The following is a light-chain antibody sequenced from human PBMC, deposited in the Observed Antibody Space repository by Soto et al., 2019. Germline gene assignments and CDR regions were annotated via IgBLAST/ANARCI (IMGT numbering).Light chain of an antibody. J-gene: IGKJ1*01. V-gene: IGKV3-20*01. CDR1: QSVSSNY. CDR2: GAS. CDR3: DQYGSLPPGT. Sequence: EIVLTQSPGTLSLSPGERATLSCRASQSVSSNYLAWYQQKPGQAPRFLIYGASSRASGIPDRFSGSWSGTSFSMSISRLALADFAVYDCDQYGSLPPGTFGQGTKVEIK.